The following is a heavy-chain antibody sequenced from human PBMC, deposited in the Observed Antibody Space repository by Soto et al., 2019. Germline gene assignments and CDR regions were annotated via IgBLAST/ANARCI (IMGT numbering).Heavy chain of an antibody. D-gene: IGHD3-22*01. J-gene: IGHJ3*02. CDR3: ARDEGRTITMIVVVDAFDI. Sequence: QVQLVQSGAEVKKPGSSVKVSCKASGGRVRQAPGQGLEWMGWIRAYNGNTNYAQKLQGRVTMTTDTTTGTANRELRGLRSDETDVYYCARDEGRTITMIVVVDAFDISGQGTMDPVSS. CDR2: IRAYNGNT. V-gene: IGHV1-18*01. CDR1: GG.